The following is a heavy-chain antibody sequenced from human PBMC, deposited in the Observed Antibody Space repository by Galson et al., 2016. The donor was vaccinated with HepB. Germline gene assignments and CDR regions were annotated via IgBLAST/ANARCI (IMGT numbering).Heavy chain of an antibody. CDR1: GFTFSFYE. CDR3: ARTRDDYGADYPTVYFQH. J-gene: IGHJ6*04. CDR2: ISNSGAAI. Sequence: SLRLSCAASGFTFSFYEMNWVRQAPGKGPEWVSYISNSGAAIYYADSVKGRFTIARDNAKSSLFLHMDRLRVEDTAVHYCARTRDDYGADYPTVYFQHWGKGTTVTVSS. D-gene: IGHD4-11*01. V-gene: IGHV3-48*03.